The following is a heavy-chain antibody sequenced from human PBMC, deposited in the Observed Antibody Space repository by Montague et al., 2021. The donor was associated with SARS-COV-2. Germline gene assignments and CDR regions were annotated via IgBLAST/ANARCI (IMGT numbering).Heavy chain of an antibody. CDR1: GGSISSYY. CDR2: IYYSGST. CDR3: AREVRGRVVVVIAIPYYYFDY. D-gene: IGHD2-21*01. V-gene: IGHV4-59*12. Sequence: SETLSLTCTVSGGSISSYYWSWIRQPPGKGLEWIGYIYYSGSTNYNPSLKSRVTISVDTSKNQFSLELSSATAADTAVYYCAREVRGRVVVVIAIPYYYFDYWGQGTLVTVSS. J-gene: IGHJ4*02.